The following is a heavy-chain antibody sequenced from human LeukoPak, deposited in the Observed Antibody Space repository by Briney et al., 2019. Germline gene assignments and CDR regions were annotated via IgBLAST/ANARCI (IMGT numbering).Heavy chain of an antibody. V-gene: IGHV3-30-3*01. D-gene: IGHD4-17*01. Sequence: GGSLRLSCPASGFTFSSYDMHWVRQAPGKGLEWVAVISYDGSNKYYADSVKGRFPISRDNSKNTLYLQMNSLRAEDTAVYYCARDGMGPYGDYVSYFDYWGQGTLVTVSS. J-gene: IGHJ4*02. CDR3: ARDGMGPYGDYVSYFDY. CDR2: ISYDGSNK. CDR1: GFTFSSYD.